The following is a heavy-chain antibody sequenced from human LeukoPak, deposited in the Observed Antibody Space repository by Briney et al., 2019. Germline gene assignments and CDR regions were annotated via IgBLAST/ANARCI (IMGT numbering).Heavy chain of an antibody. CDR1: GFTVSSNY. J-gene: IGHJ4*02. CDR2: IYSGGST. Sequence: TGGSLRLSCAASGFTVSSNYMSWVRQAPGKGLEWVSVIYSGGSTYYADSVKGRFTISRDNSKNTLYLQMNGLRAEDTAVYYCATPLDYYDRSDSHQGGDWGQGTLVTVSS. V-gene: IGHV3-53*01. CDR3: ATPLDYYDRSDSHQGGD. D-gene: IGHD3-22*01.